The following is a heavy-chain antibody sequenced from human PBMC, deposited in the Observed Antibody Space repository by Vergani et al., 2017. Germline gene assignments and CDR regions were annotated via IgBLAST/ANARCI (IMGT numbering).Heavy chain of an antibody. CDR2: ISSSSSYI. J-gene: IGHJ6*02. D-gene: IGHD4-11*01. CDR3: ARVNDYWDHGMDV. Sequence: EVQLLESGGGLVQPGGSLRLSCAASGFTFSSYTMSWVRQAPGKGLEWVSSISSSSSYIYYADSVKGRFTISRDNAKNSLYLQMNSLRAEDTAVYYCARVNDYWDHGMDVWGQGTTVTVSS. V-gene: IGHV3-21*01. CDR1: GFTFSSYT.